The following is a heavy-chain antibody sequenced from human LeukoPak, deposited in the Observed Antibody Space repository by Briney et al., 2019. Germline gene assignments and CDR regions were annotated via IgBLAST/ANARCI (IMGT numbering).Heavy chain of an antibody. Sequence: PSETLSLTCTVSGGSISGSSYYWGWIRQPPGKGLEWIGSIYYSGSTYYNPSLKSRVTISVDTSKNQFSLKLSSVTAADTAVYYCARDKGAAAGHFDYWGQGTLVTVSS. D-gene: IGHD6-13*01. V-gene: IGHV4-39*02. J-gene: IGHJ4*02. CDR3: ARDKGAAAGHFDY. CDR2: IYYSGST. CDR1: GGSISGSSYY.